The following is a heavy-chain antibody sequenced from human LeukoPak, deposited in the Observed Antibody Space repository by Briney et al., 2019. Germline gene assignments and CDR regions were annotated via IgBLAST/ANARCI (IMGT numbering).Heavy chain of an antibody. J-gene: IGHJ3*02. Sequence: SETLSLTCTVSGGSISSSSYYWGWIRQPPGKGLEWIGNIYYSGSTYNNPSLKSRVTISVDTSKNQFSLKLSSVTAADTAVYYCARVVADIVALDAFDIWGQGTMATVSS. CDR3: ARVVADIVALDAFDI. V-gene: IGHV4-39*07. CDR2: IYYSGST. D-gene: IGHD5-12*01. CDR1: GGSISSSSYY.